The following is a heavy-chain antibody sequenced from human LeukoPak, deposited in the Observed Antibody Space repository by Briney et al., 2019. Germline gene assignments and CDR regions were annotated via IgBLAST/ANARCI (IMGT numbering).Heavy chain of an antibody. J-gene: IGHJ3*02. Sequence: GGSLRLSCAASGFTFSSYGMHWVRQAPGKGLEWVAFIRYDGSNKYYADSVKGRFTISRDNSKNTLYLQMNSLRAEDTAVYYCARDKGGYYDSSGYQNDAFDIWGQGTMVTVSS. CDR2: IRYDGSNK. D-gene: IGHD3-22*01. CDR1: GFTFSSYG. CDR3: ARDKGGYYDSSGYQNDAFDI. V-gene: IGHV3-30*02.